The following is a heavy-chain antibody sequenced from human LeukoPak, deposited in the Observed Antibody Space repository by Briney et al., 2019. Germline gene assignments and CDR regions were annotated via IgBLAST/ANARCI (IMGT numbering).Heavy chain of an antibody. CDR2: IYYSGST. J-gene: IGHJ4*02. D-gene: IGHD3-10*01. CDR3: AREGDVSGSYYNY. Sequence: SETLSLTCTVSGGSISSSSYYWGWIRQPPGKGLEWIGSIYYSGSTYYNPSLKSRVTISIDTSKNQFSLNLDSVTAADTAVYYCAREGDVSGSYYNYWGQGTLVTVSS. V-gene: IGHV4-39*07. CDR1: GGSISSSSYY.